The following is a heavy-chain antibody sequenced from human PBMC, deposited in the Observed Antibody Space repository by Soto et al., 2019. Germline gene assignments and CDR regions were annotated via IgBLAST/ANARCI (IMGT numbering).Heavy chain of an antibody. CDR1: GFTFSSYA. D-gene: IGHD3-22*01. V-gene: IGHV3-23*01. CDR2: ISGSGGST. CDR3: AKDKSTMIVVVITTFAFDI. Sequence: GGSLRLSCAASGFTFSSYAMSWVRQAPGKGLEWVSAISGSGGSTYYADSVKGRFTISRDNSKNTLYLQMNSLRAEDTAVYYCAKDKSTMIVVVITTFAFDIWGQGTMVTVSS. J-gene: IGHJ3*02.